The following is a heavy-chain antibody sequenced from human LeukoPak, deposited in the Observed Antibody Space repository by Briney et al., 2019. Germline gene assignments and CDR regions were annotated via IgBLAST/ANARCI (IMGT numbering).Heavy chain of an antibody. D-gene: IGHD2-2*01. Sequence: GASVKVSCKASGYTFTSNYMHWVRQAPGQGLEWMGWISAYNGNTNYAQKLQGRVAMTTDTSTSTAYMELRSLRSDDTAVYYCARDNLYQLLSDSYYYYGMDVWGQGTTVTVSS. CDR2: ISAYNGNT. CDR1: GYTFTSNY. J-gene: IGHJ6*02. CDR3: ARDNLYQLLSDSYYYYGMDV. V-gene: IGHV1-18*04.